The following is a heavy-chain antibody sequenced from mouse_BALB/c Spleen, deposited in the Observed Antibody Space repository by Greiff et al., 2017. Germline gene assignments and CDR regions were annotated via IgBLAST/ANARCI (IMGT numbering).Heavy chain of an antibody. CDR2: INPNNGGT. CDR1: GYTFTDYN. Sequence: VQLQQSGPELVKPGASVKIPCKASGYTFTDYNMDWVKQSHGKSLEWIGDINPNNGGTIYNQKFKGKATLTVDKSSSTAYMELRSLTSEDTAVYYCARRFITTVHFDYWGQGTTLTVSS. D-gene: IGHD1-1*01. J-gene: IGHJ2*01. CDR3: ARRFITTVHFDY. V-gene: IGHV1-18*01.